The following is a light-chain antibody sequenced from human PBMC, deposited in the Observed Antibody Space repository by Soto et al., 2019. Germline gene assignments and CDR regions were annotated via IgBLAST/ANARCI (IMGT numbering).Light chain of an antibody. CDR1: QSVSSN. V-gene: IGKV3-15*01. J-gene: IGKJ2*01. Sequence: EIVMTQSPATLSVSPGERVTLSCRASQSVSSNLAWYQQKPGQAPRLLIYGASTRATGIPARCSGSGSATEFTLTISSLQSEDFAVYYCQQYNNWPPYTFGQGTKLEIK. CDR3: QQYNNWPPYT. CDR2: GAS.